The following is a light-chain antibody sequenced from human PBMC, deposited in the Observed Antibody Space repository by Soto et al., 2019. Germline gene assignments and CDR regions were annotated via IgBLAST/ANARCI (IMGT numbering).Light chain of an antibody. V-gene: IGLV1-40*01. Sequence: QSVLTQPPSVSGAPGQRVTISFTGSSSNIGAGYDVHWYQQLPGTAPKLLIYGNTNRPSGVPDRFSASKSGTSASLAITGLQAEDEAYYYCQSYDSSLSCWVFGGGTKLTVL. J-gene: IGLJ3*02. CDR1: SSNIGAGYD. CDR3: QSYDSSLSCWV. CDR2: GNT.